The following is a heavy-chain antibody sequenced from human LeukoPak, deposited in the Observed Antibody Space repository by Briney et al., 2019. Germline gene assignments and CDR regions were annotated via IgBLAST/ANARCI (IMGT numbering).Heavy chain of an antibody. CDR2: ISSSSSYI. V-gene: IGHV3-21*01. D-gene: IGHD2-15*01. CDR1: GFTLCSYS. J-gene: IGHJ6*02. Sequence: GGSLRLSCAASGFTLCSYSMNWVRQAPGKGLEWVSSISSSSSYIYYADSVKGRFTISRDNAKNSLYLQMNSLRAEDTAVYYYARGGFHGMDVWGQGTTVTVSS. CDR3: ARGGFHGMDV.